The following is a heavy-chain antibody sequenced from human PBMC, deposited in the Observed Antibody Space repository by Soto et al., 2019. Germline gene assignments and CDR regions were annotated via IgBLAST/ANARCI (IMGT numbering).Heavy chain of an antibody. Sequence: EVQLVESGGGLVQPGGSLRVTCTASGFTLSNYSMNWVRQTPGKGLEWVSYIGSSSGATYYADSVKGRFTISRDNAKNSLYLQLNSLRVEDTTVYYCARDALLWFGESFYYYFLDVWGKGTTVTVSS. V-gene: IGHV3-48*01. CDR3: ARDALLWFGESFYYYFLDV. D-gene: IGHD3-10*01. CDR2: IGSSSGAT. CDR1: GFTLSNYS. J-gene: IGHJ6*03.